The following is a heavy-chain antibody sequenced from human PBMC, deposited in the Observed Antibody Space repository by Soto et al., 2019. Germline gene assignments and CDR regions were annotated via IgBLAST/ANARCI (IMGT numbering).Heavy chain of an antibody. J-gene: IGHJ4*02. Sequence: GASVKVSCKASGSTFTNNNITWVRQATGQGLEWMGWMNTKSGNTGHAQKFQGRVTLTRNTSIHTAYMELSSLRSKDTAVYYCALVVTPMAIDYWGQGTLVTVSS. CDR2: MNTKSGNT. D-gene: IGHD5-18*01. CDR1: GSTFTNNN. V-gene: IGHV1-8*01. CDR3: ALVVTPMAIDY.